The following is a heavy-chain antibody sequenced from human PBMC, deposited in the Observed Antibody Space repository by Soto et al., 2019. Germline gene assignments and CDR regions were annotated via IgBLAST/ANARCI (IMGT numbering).Heavy chain of an antibody. D-gene: IGHD3-22*01. J-gene: IGHJ4*02. CDR3: AKDNGGYYDSSGNFEY. CDR1: EINFSYNA. Sequence: EVQLLESGGGFVQPGGSLRLSCAVSEINFSYNAMSWVRQAPGKGLEWVSGISGSGAATYYADSVKGRFTISRDNSKNSLYLQMNSLRPEDTAFYYCAKDNGGYYDSSGNFEYWGQGTLVTVSS. CDR2: ISGSGAAT. V-gene: IGHV3-23*01.